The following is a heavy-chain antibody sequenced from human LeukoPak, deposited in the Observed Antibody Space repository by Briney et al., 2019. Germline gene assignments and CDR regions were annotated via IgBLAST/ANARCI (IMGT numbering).Heavy chain of an antibody. J-gene: IGHJ4*02. D-gene: IGHD5-24*01. CDR3: ARGIEMATITASDY. V-gene: IGHV1-3*01. CDR1: GYTFTSYA. Sequence: GASVKVSCKASGYTFTSYAMHWVRQAPGQRLEWMGWINAGNGNTKYSQKFQGRVTITSDTSASTAYMELSSLRSEDTAVYYCARGIEMATITASDYWGQGTLVTVSS. CDR2: INAGNGNT.